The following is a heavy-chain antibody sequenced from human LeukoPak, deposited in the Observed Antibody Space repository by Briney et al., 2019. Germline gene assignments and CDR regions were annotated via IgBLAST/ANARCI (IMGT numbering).Heavy chain of an antibody. J-gene: IGHJ4*02. Sequence: GGSLRLSCAASGFTFSSYGMHWVRQAPGEGLEWVAVIWYDGSNKYYADSVKGRFTISRDNSKNTLYLQMNSLRAEDTAVYYCARRGRTYYFDYWGQGTLVTVSS. CDR2: IWYDGSNK. CDR1: GFTFSSYG. V-gene: IGHV3-33*01. CDR3: ARRGRTYYFDY. D-gene: IGHD3-16*01.